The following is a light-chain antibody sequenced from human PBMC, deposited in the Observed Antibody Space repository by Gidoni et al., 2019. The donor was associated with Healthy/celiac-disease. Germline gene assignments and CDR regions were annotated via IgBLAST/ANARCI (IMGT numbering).Light chain of an antibody. CDR1: QSISSD. CDR2: AAS. Sequence: EIQMTKSPSSLSASVGDRVTITCRASQSISSDLNWYQQKPGKAPKLLIYAASSLQSGVPSRFSGSGSGTDFTLTISSLQPDDFATYYCQQSYSTPDTFGGGTKVEIK. CDR3: QQSYSTPDT. J-gene: IGKJ4*01. V-gene: IGKV1-39*01.